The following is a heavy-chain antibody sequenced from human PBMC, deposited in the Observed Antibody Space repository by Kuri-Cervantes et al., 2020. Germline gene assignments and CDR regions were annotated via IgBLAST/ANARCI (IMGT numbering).Heavy chain of an antibody. CDR1: GGSFSGYY. J-gene: IGHJ3*02. V-gene: IGHV4-34*01. CDR2: INHSGST. CDR3: ARGRPPGAFDI. Sequence: SETLSLTCAAYGGSFSGYYWSWIRQPPGKGLEWIGEINHSGSTNYNSSLKSRVTISIDKSKNQFSLRLSSVTAADTAVYYCARGRPPGAFDIWGQGTMVTVSS.